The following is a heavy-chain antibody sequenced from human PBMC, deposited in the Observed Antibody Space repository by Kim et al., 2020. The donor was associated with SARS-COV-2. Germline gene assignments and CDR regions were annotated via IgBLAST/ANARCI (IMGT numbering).Heavy chain of an antibody. CDR1: GFTFSSYA. J-gene: IGHJ6*02. V-gene: IGHV3-30-3*01. CDR2: ISYDGSNK. Sequence: GGSLRLSCAASGFTFSSYAMHWVRQAPGKGLEWVAVISYDGSNKYYADSVKGRFTISRDNSKNTLYLQMNSLRAEDTAVYYCARDGGGGQLLSPSGDNWNHRAVLLYGMDVWGQGTTVTVSS. D-gene: IGHD1-20*01. CDR3: ARDGGGGQLLSPSGDNWNHRAVLLYGMDV.